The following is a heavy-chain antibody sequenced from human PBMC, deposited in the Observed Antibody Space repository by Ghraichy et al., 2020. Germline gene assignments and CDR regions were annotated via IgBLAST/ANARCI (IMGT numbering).Heavy chain of an antibody. J-gene: IGHJ2*01. Sequence: SGPTLVKPTETLTLTCTVSGFSLSNDRMGVSWIRQPPGKALEWLAHIFSNDKKSYSTSLKSRLTISKDTSKSQVVLTMANMGPVDTATYYCARIKNEYRGSYYGYFDLWGRGTLVTASS. CDR2: IFSNDKK. CDR3: ARIKNEYRGSYYGYFDL. V-gene: IGHV2-26*01. CDR1: GFSLSNDRMG. D-gene: IGHD1-26*01.